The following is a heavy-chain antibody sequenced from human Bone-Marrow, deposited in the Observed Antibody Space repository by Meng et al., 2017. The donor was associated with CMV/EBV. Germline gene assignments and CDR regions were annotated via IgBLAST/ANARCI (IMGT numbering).Heavy chain of an antibody. Sequence: VKVSCKASGGTFSSYAISWVRQAPGQGLEWMGGIIPIFGTANYAQKFQGRVTITTDESTSTAYMELSSLRSEDTAVYYCARDSPLNWNDLGTAFDIWGQGTMVTVSS. D-gene: IGHD1-1*01. V-gene: IGHV1-69*13. CDR1: GGTFSSYA. CDR2: IIPIFGTA. J-gene: IGHJ3*02. CDR3: ARDSPLNWNDLGTAFDI.